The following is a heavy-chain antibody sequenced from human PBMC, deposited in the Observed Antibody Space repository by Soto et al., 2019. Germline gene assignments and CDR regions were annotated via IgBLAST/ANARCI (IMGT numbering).Heavy chain of an antibody. CDR2: IIPIFGTA. CDR1: GGTFSSYA. D-gene: IGHD5-12*01. CDR3: ARDRGDGYKFDY. V-gene: IGHV1-69*06. J-gene: IGHJ4*02. Sequence: VASVKVSCKASGGTFSSYAISWVRQAPGQGLEWMGGIIPIFGTANYAQKFQGRVTITADKSTSTAYMELSSLRSEDTAVYYCARDRGDGYKFDYWGQGTLVTSPQ.